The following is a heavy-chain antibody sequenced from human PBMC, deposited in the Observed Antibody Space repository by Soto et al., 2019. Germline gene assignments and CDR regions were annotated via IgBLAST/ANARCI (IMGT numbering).Heavy chain of an antibody. CDR3: ARGIKYGDYSMWFDP. CDR2: MNPNSGNT. Sequence: QVQLVQSGAEVKKPGASVKVSCKASGYTFTSYDINWVRQATGQGLEYLGWMNPNSGNTGYVQKFQGRFRMTSDNPIIPSYMELSSLRYEDTAVYYCARGIKYGDYSMWFDPWGQGTLVTVSS. J-gene: IGHJ5*02. CDR1: GYTFTSYD. V-gene: IGHV1-8*01. D-gene: IGHD4-17*01.